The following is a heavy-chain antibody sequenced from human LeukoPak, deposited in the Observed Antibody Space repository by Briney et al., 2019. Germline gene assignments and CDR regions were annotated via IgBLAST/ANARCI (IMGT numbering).Heavy chain of an antibody. D-gene: IGHD2-15*01. CDR2: IYHSGTI. CDR3: ANSPSQPPPLYYGMDF. J-gene: IGHJ6*04. V-gene: IGHV4-4*02. CDR1: GTSISSNW. Sequence: SETLSLTCAVSGTSISSNWWTWVRQPPGKGLEWIGDIYHSGTINYNPSLKSRVTISVDKSKSQFSLNLSSVTAADSAVYYCANSPSQPPPLYYGMDFWGKGTTVTVSS.